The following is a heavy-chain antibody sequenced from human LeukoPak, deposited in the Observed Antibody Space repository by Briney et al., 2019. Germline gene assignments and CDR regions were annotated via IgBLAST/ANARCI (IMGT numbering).Heavy chain of an antibody. Sequence: PGGSLRLSCAASGFTFSSHWMHWVRQAPGQGLVWVSRINSDGRSTNYADAVKGRFTVSRDNAKNTLYLQVNSLRAEDTAVYYCARDKSSGYWFIDYWGQGTLVTVSS. J-gene: IGHJ4*02. CDR3: ARDKSSGYWFIDY. CDR1: GFTFSSHW. CDR2: INSDGRST. V-gene: IGHV3-74*01. D-gene: IGHD3-22*01.